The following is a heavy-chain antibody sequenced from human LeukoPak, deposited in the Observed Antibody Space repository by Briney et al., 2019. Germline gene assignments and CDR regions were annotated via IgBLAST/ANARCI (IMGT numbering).Heavy chain of an antibody. CDR2: IYYSGST. Sequence: AETLSLTCTVSGGSISSYYWTWIRQPPGKGLEWIGYIYYSGSTNYNPSLQSRVTISVDTSKNQFSLKLSSVTAADTAVYYCARVGYCSGGSCYFTWDYWGHGTLATVSS. D-gene: IGHD2-15*01. CDR3: ARVGYCSGGSCYFTWDY. J-gene: IGHJ4*01. CDR1: GGSISSYY. V-gene: IGHV4-59*01.